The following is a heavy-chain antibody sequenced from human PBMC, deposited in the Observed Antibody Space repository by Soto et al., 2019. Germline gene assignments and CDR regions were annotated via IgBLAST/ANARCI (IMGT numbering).Heavy chain of an antibody. Sequence: PSETLSLTCTVSGVSISSGDYYWSWIRQTPGKGLEWIGYIYYSENTYYNPSLKSRVAISGDTSKNQFSLKLSSVTAADTAVYYCARRYGSAIDYWGQGTLVTVSS. CDR1: GVSISSGDYY. V-gene: IGHV4-30-4*01. CDR2: IYYSENT. CDR3: ARRYGSAIDY. J-gene: IGHJ4*02. D-gene: IGHD1-26*01.